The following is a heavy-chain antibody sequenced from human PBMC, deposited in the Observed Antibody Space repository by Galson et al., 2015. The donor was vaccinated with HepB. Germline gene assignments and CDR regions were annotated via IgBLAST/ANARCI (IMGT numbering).Heavy chain of an antibody. Sequence: SVKVSCKASGYTFTSYAMHWVRQAPGQRLEWMGWINAGNGNTKYSQKFQGRVTITRDTSASTAYMELSSLRSEDTAVYYCARAGPAAMDDAFDIWGQGTMVTVSS. CDR3: ARAGPAAMDDAFDI. J-gene: IGHJ3*02. D-gene: IGHD2-2*01. V-gene: IGHV1-3*01. CDR1: GYTFTSYA. CDR2: INAGNGNT.